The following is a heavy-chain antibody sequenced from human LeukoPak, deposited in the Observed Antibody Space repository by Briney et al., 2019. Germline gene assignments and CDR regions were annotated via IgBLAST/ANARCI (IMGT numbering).Heavy chain of an antibody. V-gene: IGHV5-51*01. CDR1: GYSFTSYW. D-gene: IGHD2-15*01. Sequence: GESLKISCKGSGYSFTSYWIGWVRQMPGKGLEWMGIIYPGDSDTRYSPSFQGQVTISADKSISTAYLQWSSLKASDTAMYYCARQGVWWYGHHNYYMDVWGKGTTVTVSS. J-gene: IGHJ6*03. CDR3: ARQGVWWYGHHNYYMDV. CDR2: IYPGDSDT.